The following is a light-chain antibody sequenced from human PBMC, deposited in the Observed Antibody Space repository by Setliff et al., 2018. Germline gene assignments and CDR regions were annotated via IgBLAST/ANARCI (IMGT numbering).Light chain of an antibody. V-gene: IGLV1-40*03. J-gene: IGLJ2*01. Sequence: QSALTQPPSVSGAPGQRVTISCTGSSSNIGAGYDVHWYQQLPGTGPKLLIDGNSYRPSGVPDRFSGSKSGASASLAISGLQSGDEADYYCAVWDDNLNGPVFGGGTK. CDR3: AVWDDNLNGPV. CDR1: SSNIGAGYD. CDR2: GNS.